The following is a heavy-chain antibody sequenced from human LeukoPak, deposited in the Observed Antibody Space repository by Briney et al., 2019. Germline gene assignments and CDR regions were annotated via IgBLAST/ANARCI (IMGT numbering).Heavy chain of an antibody. V-gene: IGHV1-2*02. Sequence: ASVKVSCKASGYIFTHYWIHWVRQAPGRGLEGLGWIDPASGITNQPQKFQGRITVTRDTSASTVYMDLTGLTTDDTALYYCARVGAPGGLRPYHYYYWGQGTLVTVSS. D-gene: IGHD3-16*01. CDR2: IDPASGIT. CDR3: ARVGAPGGLRPYHYYY. CDR1: GYIFTHYW. J-gene: IGHJ4*02.